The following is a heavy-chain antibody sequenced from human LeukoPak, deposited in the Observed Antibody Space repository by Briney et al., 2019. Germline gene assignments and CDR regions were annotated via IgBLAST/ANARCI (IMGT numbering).Heavy chain of an antibody. CDR1: GGSISSYY. D-gene: IGHD2/OR15-2a*01. CDR3: ARRDYLDHFYYIDV. J-gene: IGHJ6*03. V-gene: IGHV4-34*01. Sequence: SETLSLTCTVSGGSISSYYWSWIRQPPGKGLEWIGEIKPSGRTNYNPSLESRVTISVDTSKNHFSLKLSSVTAADTAVYYCARRDYLDHFYYIDVWDKGNTVTVSS. CDR2: IKPSGRT.